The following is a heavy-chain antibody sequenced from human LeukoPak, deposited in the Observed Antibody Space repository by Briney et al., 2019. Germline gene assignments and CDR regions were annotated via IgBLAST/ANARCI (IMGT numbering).Heavy chain of an antibody. V-gene: IGHV3-33*01. Sequence: PGRSLRLSCAASGFTFSSYGMHWVRQAPGKGLEWVAVIWYDGSNKYYADSVKGRFTVSRDNSIHTLYLEMNSLKTEGTAVYYCAGESFDFWSQGTMVTVSS. CDR3: AGESFDF. CDR2: IWYDGSNK. J-gene: IGHJ3*01. CDR1: GFTFSSYG.